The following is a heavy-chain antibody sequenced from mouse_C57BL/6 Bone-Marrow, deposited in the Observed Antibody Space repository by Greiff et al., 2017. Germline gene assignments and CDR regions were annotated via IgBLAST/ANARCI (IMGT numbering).Heavy chain of an antibody. CDR2: IDPSDSYT. CDR1: GYTFTSYW. J-gene: IGHJ4*01. V-gene: IGHV1-69*01. Sequence: QVQLKQPGAELVMPGASVKLSCKASGYTFTSYWMHWVKQRPGQGLEWIGEIDPSDSYTNYNQKFKGKSTLTVDKSSSTAYMQLSSLTSEDSAVYYCARGDIVDYWGQGTSVTVSS. CDR3: ARGDIVDY.